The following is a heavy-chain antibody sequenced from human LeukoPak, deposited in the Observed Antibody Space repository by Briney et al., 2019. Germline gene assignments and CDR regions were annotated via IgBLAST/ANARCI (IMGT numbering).Heavy chain of an antibody. D-gene: IGHD3-22*01. V-gene: IGHV3-23*01. CDR1: GVTLSHYA. CDR2: ISGSGSST. J-gene: IGHJ4*02. Sequence: GGVLRLSCAASGVTLSHYAMNWVRQAPGKGVGGVSTISGSGSSTYYVDSVKGRFTISRDNSKNTLFLQMNSLRAEDTAVYCCTKVRDSSAYLFDFWGQGTLVTVSS. CDR3: TKVRDSSAYLFDF.